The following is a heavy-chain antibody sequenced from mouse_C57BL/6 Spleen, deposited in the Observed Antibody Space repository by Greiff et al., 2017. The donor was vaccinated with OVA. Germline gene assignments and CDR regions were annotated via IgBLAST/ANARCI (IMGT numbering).Heavy chain of an antibody. Sequence: VQLQQSGAELLKPGASVKLSCKATGYTFTGYWIEWVKQRPGQGLEWIGNINPSNGGTNYNEKFKSKATLTVDKPSSTAYMQLSSLTSEDSAVYYCARLRFYAMDYWGQGTSVTVSS. J-gene: IGHJ4*01. CDR3: ARLRFYAMDY. D-gene: IGHD1-1*01. V-gene: IGHV1-53*01. CDR2: INPSNGGT. CDR1: GYTFTGYW.